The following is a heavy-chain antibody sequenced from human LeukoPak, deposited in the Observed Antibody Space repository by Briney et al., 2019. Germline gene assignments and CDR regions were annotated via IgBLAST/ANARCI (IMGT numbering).Heavy chain of an antibody. CDR1: GFSFSSYA. CDR3: TARVTVLN. Sequence: PGGSLRLSCAASGFSFSSYALSWVRQAPGKGLEWVSAISNSGAATFYADSVKGRFTISRDNSRNTLYLQMNSLRADDTAVYYCTARVTVLNWGHGTLVTVSS. CDR2: ISNSGAAT. J-gene: IGHJ4*01. V-gene: IGHV3-23*01. D-gene: IGHD2-21*02.